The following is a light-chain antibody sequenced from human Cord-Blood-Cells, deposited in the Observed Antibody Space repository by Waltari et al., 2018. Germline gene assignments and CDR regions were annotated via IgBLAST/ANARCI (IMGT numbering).Light chain of an antibody. J-gene: IGLJ3*02. CDR1: SSNIGAGYD. CDR2: GHS. CDR3: QSYDSSLIGWV. Sequence: QSVLTPPPSVSGSPGQRVTISCTGSSSNIGAGYDGHWYQQLPGTAPKPLIYGHSNRPSGVPDRFSGSKSGTSAPLPITGLQAEDEADYYCQSYDSSLIGWVFGGGTKLTVL. V-gene: IGLV1-40*01.